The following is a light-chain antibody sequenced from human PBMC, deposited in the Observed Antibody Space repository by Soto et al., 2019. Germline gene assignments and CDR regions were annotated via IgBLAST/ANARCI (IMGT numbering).Light chain of an antibody. V-gene: IGKV1-33*01. CDR3: QQYDNLPYT. CDR1: QDIRKF. Sequence: DIEMTQSPSSLSASVGDRVTITCQASQDIRKFLNWFQQRPGAAPTLLIYDASNLETGVPSRFSAGGSGTHFTFTISSLQPEDTGTYFCQQYDNLPYTFAQGTKVEI. CDR2: DAS. J-gene: IGKJ2*01.